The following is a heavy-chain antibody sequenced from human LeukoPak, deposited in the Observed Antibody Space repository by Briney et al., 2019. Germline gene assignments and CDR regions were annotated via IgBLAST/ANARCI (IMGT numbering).Heavy chain of an antibody. D-gene: IGHD2-2*01. CDR3: ARAPAASFDY. CDR1: GFTVSSNS. J-gene: IGHJ4*02. Sequence: GGSLRLSCAASGFTVSSNSMNWVRQAPGKGLEWVSFISSTSSTIYYADSVKGRFTISRDNAENSLYLHLDSLRAEDTAVYFCARAPAASFDYWGQGLLVTVSP. CDR2: ISSTSSTI. V-gene: IGHV3-48*04.